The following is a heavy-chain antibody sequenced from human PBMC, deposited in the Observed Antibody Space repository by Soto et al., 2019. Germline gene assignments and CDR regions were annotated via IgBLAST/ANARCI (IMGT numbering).Heavy chain of an antibody. CDR2: ISGSGGST. Sequence: GGSLRLSCAASGFTFSSYAMSWVRQAPGKGLEWVSAISGSGGSTYYADSVKGRFTISRDDSKNTLYLQMNSLRAEDTAVYYSAKDYGDKPNFDYWGQGTLVTVSS. CDR1: GFTFSSYA. CDR3: AKDYGDKPNFDY. D-gene: IGHD4-17*01. V-gene: IGHV3-23*01. J-gene: IGHJ4*02.